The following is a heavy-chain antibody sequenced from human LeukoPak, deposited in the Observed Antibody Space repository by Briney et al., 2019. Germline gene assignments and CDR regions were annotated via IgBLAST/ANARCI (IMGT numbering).Heavy chain of an antibody. J-gene: IGHJ3*02. CDR3: ARLLYLEDAFDI. Sequence: SETLSLTCTVSGGSISSYYWSWIRQPPGKGLEWIGYIYYSGSTNYNPSLKSRVTISVDTSKNQFSLKLSSVTAADTAVYYCARLLYLEDAFDIWGQGTMVTVSS. D-gene: IGHD1-1*01. V-gene: IGHV4-59*08. CDR2: IYYSGST. CDR1: GGSISSYY.